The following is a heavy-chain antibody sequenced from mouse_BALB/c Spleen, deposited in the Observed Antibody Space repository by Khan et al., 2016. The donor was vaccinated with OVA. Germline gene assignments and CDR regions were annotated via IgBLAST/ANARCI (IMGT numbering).Heavy chain of an antibody. J-gene: IGHJ3*01. CDR3: ASHVTGSFAY. D-gene: IGHD4-1*01. CDR1: GFIFSSYS. Sequence: EVELVESGGDLVKPGGSLKLSCAASGFIFSSYSMSWVRQTPDKRLEWVATISSGGDYTYYPDHVTGRFTISRDNAKNPLYLQMSSLKSEDTAMYYCASHVTGSFAYWGQGTLGTVSA. CDR2: ISSGGDYT. V-gene: IGHV5-6*01.